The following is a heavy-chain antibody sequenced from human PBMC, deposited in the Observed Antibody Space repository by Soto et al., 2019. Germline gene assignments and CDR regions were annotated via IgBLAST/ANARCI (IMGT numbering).Heavy chain of an antibody. CDR2: IFYSGST. V-gene: IGHV4-59*08. CDR1: GGSISSYY. D-gene: IGHD6-13*01. J-gene: IGHJ4*02. CDR3: ARRYSSSLDF. Sequence: SETLSLTCTVSGGSISSYYWSWIRQPPGKGLEWIGYIFYSGSTNYNPSLKSRVTISVDTSKNQFSLKLSFVTAADTAVYYCARRYSSSLDFWGQGTLVTVS.